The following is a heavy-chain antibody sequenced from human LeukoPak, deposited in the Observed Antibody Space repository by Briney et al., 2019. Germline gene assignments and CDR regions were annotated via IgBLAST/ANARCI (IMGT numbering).Heavy chain of an antibody. D-gene: IGHD1-26*01. V-gene: IGHV4-59*01. Sequence: PSETLSLTCTVSGGSISSYYWSWIRQPPGKGLEWIGYIYYSWSTNYNPSLKSRVTISVDTSKNQFSLKLSSVTAADTAVYYCARDRSGSYYGNYWYFDLWGRGTLVTVSS. J-gene: IGHJ2*01. CDR2: IYYSWST. CDR3: ARDRSGSYYGNYWYFDL. CDR1: GGSISSYY.